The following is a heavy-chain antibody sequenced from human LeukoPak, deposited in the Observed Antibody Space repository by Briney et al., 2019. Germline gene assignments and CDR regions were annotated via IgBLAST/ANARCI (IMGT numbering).Heavy chain of an antibody. CDR1: GFTFSDYT. J-gene: IGHJ6*03. CDR2: ITSSSDYI. CDR3: AKDSYYYYIDV. Sequence: GGSLRLSCAASGFTFSDYTLNWVRQAPGEGLEWVSCITSSSDYIYYADSVQGRFTISRDNSKNTLYLQMDSLRTEDTAVYYCAKDSYYYYIDVWGKGTTVTVSS. V-gene: IGHV3-21*01.